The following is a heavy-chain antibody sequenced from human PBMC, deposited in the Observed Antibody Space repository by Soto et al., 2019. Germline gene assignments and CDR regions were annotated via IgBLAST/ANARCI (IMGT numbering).Heavy chain of an antibody. Sequence: ASVKVSCKASGYTFTGYYMHWVRQAPGQGLEWMGWINPNSGGTNYAQKFQGRVTMTRDTSISTAYMELSRLRSDDTAVYYCARDSSVTAMGTIEHLDYWGQGTLVTVCS. J-gene: IGHJ4*02. D-gene: IGHD5-18*01. CDR1: GYTFTGYY. CDR3: ARDSSVTAMGTIEHLDY. V-gene: IGHV1-2*02. CDR2: INPNSGGT.